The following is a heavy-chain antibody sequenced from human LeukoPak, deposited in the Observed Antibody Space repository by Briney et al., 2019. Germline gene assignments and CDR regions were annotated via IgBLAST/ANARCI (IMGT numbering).Heavy chain of an antibody. CDR3: AREAIGGYSYGSRIDY. CDR1: GYTFTSYG. J-gene: IGHJ4*02. D-gene: IGHD5-18*01. Sequence: SVKVSCKASGYTFTSYGISWVRQAPGQGLEWMGGIIPIFGTANYAQKFQGRVTITADESTSTAYMELSSLRSEDTAVYYCAREAIGGYSYGSRIDYWGQGTLVTVSS. CDR2: IIPIFGTA. V-gene: IGHV1-69*13.